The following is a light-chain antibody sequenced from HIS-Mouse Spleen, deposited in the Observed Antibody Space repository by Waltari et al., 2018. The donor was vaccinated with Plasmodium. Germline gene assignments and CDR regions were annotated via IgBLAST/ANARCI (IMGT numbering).Light chain of an antibody. CDR2: RNN. CDR1: SSNIGSNY. V-gene: IGLV1-47*01. CDR3: AAWDDSLRV. Sequence: QSVLTQPPSASGTPGQRVTISCSGSSSNIGSNYVYWYQQLPGTAPKLHIYRNNQRPSGVPDRFSGSKSGTSASLAISGLRSEDEADYYCAAWDDSLRVFGGGTKLTVL. J-gene: IGLJ3*02.